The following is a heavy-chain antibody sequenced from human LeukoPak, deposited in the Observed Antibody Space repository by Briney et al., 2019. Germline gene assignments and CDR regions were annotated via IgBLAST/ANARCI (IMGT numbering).Heavy chain of an antibody. V-gene: IGHV4-59*01. Sequence: SETLSLTCTVSGGSISNYFWSWIRQPPGKGLEWIGYIYYSGSTNYNPSLKSRVTISVDTSKNQFSLKLSSVTAADTAVYYCAREGGTYGALDAFDFWGQGTMVTVSS. CDR3: AREGGTYGALDAFDF. CDR2: IYYSGST. CDR1: GGSISNYF. D-gene: IGHD1-26*01. J-gene: IGHJ3*01.